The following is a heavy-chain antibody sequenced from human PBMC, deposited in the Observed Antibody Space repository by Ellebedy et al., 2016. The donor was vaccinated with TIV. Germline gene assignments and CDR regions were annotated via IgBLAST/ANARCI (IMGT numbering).Heavy chain of an antibody. J-gene: IGHJ4*02. CDR1: GYTFTSYG. CDR2: INPNSGGT. Sequence: ASVKVSCXASGYTFTSYGISWVRQAPGQGLEWMGWINPNSGGTNYAQKFQGRVTMTRDTSISTAYMELSRLRSDDTAVYYCARGLRGAVAGTLPYWGQGTLVTVSS. CDR3: ARGLRGAVAGTLPY. V-gene: IGHV1-2*02. D-gene: IGHD6-19*01.